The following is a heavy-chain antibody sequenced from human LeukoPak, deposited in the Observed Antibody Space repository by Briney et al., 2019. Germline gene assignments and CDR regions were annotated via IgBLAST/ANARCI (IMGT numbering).Heavy chain of an antibody. D-gene: IGHD1-26*01. CDR2: IGGSGVST. CDR3: AKDRSIGTYYTFDH. J-gene: IGHJ4*02. CDR1: GFTFSTYG. Sequence: GGTLRLSCAAAGFTFSTYGMTWVRQAPGKGLEWVSAIGGSGVSTYYADSVKGRFTISRDNSKNSLYLQMSSLTAADTAVYYCAKDRSIGTYYTFDHWGQGTLVTVSS. V-gene: IGHV3-23*01.